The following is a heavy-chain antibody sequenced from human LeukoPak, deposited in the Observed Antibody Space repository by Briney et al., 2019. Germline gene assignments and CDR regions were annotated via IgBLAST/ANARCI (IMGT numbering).Heavy chain of an antibody. J-gene: IGHJ4*02. CDR3: ARHAPTVEFDY. D-gene: IGHD1-26*01. V-gene: IGHV5-51*01. Sequence: PGESLKTSRKGLGYSFPSYWIARVRQIPGKGLEWMGIIYPGDSDTRYSPSFKGQVTISADKPISTAYLQWSSLKASDTAMYYCARHAPTVEFDYWGQGTLVTVSS. CDR1: GYSFPSYW. CDR2: IYPGDSDT.